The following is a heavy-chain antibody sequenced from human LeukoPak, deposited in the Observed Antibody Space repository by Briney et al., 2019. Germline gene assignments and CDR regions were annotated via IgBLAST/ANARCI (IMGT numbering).Heavy chain of an antibody. CDR2: INHSGST. CDR3: ARDHYDSSGYPFDY. CDR1: GGSFSGYY. D-gene: IGHD3-22*01. Sequence: NPSETLSLTCAVYGGSFSGYYWSWIRQPPGKGLEWIGEINHSGSTNYKPSLKSRVTISVDTSKNQFSLKLSSVTAADTAVYYCARDHYDSSGYPFDYWGQGTLVTVSS. V-gene: IGHV4-34*01. J-gene: IGHJ4*02.